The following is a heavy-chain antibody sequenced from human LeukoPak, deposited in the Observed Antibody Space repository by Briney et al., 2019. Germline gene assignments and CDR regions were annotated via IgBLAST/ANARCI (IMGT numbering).Heavy chain of an antibody. V-gene: IGHV4-39*01. CDR2: IYYSGST. CDR3: ARMSNGWPHYMDI. Sequence: SSETLSHTCTVSGGSITSSSYYWGWLRQPPGKGLGWFGNIYYSGSTYYNPSLKSRVTTSVDPSKNQFSLKLSSVTAADTAVYYCARMSNGWPHYMDIWGKGTTVTVSS. J-gene: IGHJ6*03. D-gene: IGHD6-19*01. CDR1: GGSITSSSYY.